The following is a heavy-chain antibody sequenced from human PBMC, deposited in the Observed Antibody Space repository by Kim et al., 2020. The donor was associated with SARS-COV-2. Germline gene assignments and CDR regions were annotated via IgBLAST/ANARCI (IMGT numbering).Heavy chain of an antibody. CDR3: AREVPFIAVAGNWFDP. CDR1: GGSISSYY. CDR2: IYYSGST. J-gene: IGHJ5*02. Sequence: SETLSLTCTVSGGSISSYYWSWIRQPPGKGLEWIGYIYYSGSTNYNPSLKSRVTISVDTSKNQFSLKLSSVTAADTAVYYCAREVPFIAVAGNWFDPWGQGTLVTVSS. V-gene: IGHV4-59*01. D-gene: IGHD6-19*01.